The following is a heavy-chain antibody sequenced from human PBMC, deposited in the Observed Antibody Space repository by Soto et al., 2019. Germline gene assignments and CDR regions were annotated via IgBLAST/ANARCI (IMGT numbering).Heavy chain of an antibody. Sequence: ASLKVSCKASGYTFTSYAMHWVRQAPGQRLEWMGWINAGNGNTKYSQKFQGRVTITRDTSASTAYMELSSLRSEDTAVYYCALKDGIAVASTLEWGQGTLVTVSS. CDR3: ALKDGIAVASTLE. J-gene: IGHJ4*02. V-gene: IGHV1-3*01. CDR1: GYTFTSYA. CDR2: INAGNGNT. D-gene: IGHD6-19*01.